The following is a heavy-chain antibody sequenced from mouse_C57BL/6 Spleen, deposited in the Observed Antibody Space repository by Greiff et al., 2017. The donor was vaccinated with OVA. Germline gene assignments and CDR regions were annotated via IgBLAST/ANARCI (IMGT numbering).Heavy chain of an antibody. V-gene: IGHV7-3*01. Sequence: DVQLQESGGGLVQPGGSLSLSCAASGFTFTDYYMSWVRQPPGKALEWLGFIRTKANGYTTEYSASVKGRFTISRDNSQSILYLQMNALRAEDSATYYCASYSFYYFDYWGQGTTLTVSS. CDR1: GFTFTDYY. J-gene: IGHJ2*01. CDR3: ASYSFYYFDY. CDR2: IRTKANGYTT.